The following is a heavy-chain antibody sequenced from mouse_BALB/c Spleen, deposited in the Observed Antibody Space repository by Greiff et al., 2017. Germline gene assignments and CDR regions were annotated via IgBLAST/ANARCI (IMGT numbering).Heavy chain of an antibody. J-gene: IGHJ2*01. D-gene: IGHD2-10*02. CDR1: GYTFTDYY. CDR2: IYPGSGNT. Sequence: VKLMESGAELARPGASVKLSCKASGYTFTDYYINWVKQRTGQGLEWIGEIYPGSGNTYYNEKFKGKATLTADKSSSTAYMQLSSLTSEDSAVYFCARSGYGNYGDYWGQGTTLTVSS. V-gene: IGHV1-77*01. CDR3: ARSGYGNYGDY.